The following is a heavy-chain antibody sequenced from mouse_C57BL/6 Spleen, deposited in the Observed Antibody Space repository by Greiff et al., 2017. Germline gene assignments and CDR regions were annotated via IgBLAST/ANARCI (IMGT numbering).Heavy chain of an antibody. CDR1: GYTFTDYY. CDR2: INPYNGGT. Sequence: EVQLQQSGPVLVKPGASVKMSCKASGYTFTDYYMNWVKQSHGKSLEWIGVINPYNGGTSYNQKFKGKATLTVDKSSSTAYMERNSLTSEDSAVYYCARGGEYEYYAMDYWGQGTSVTASS. J-gene: IGHJ4*01. CDR3: ARGGEYEYYAMDY. D-gene: IGHD2-14*01. V-gene: IGHV1-19*01.